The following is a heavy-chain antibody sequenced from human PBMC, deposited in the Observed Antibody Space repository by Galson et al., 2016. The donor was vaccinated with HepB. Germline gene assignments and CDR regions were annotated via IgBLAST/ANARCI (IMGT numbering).Heavy chain of an antibody. CDR2: ISDSGSA. CDR3: ARYGSWTGFDF. CDR1: AGTINTHGYF. V-gene: IGHV4-31*03. D-gene: IGHD3/OR15-3a*01. Sequence: TLSLTCTVSAGTINTHGYFWYWIRQHPERGLEWIGYISDSGSAYFNPSLKSRTTISIDTSQNQFSLDLTSVTAADTALYFCARYGSWTGFDFWGQGILVTVSS. J-gene: IGHJ4*02.